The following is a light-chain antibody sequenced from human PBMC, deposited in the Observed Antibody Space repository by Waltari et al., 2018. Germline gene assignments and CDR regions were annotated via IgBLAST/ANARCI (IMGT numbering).Light chain of an antibody. V-gene: IGLV2-11*01. CDR2: DVT. J-gene: IGLJ3*02. CDR1: SNDVGSYRY. Sequence: QSALTQPRSVSGSPGQSVTLSCTGSSNDVGSYRYVSWFQQYPGKSPKLIIHDVTTRPSGVPDLFAGSKSDNTAYLTISGLQAGDEADYYCCSYAGSHTWVFGGGTTLTVL. CDR3: CSYAGSHTWV.